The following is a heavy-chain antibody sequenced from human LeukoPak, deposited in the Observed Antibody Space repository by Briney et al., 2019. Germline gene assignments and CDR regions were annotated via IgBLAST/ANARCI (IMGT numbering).Heavy chain of an antibody. V-gene: IGHV4-30-4*01. CDR3: ARPYYYDSRIDP. D-gene: IGHD3-22*01. J-gene: IGHJ5*02. Sequence: SQTLSLTCTVSGGSISSGDYYWSWLRQPPGKGLEGVAYMYYSGSTYYNPSLKSRVTMSADTSKNQLSLKLSPVTAADTAVYYCARPYYYDSRIDPWGQGILVTVSS. CDR1: GGSISSGDYY. CDR2: MYYSGST.